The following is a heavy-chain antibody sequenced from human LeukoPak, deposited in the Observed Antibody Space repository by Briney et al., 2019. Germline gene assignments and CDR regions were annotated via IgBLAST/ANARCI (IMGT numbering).Heavy chain of an antibody. CDR1: GDSASSNSAA. J-gene: IGHJ4*02. D-gene: IGHD4-11*01. CDR3: ARDKDYSIDH. Sequence: SQTLSLTCAISGDSASSNSAAWNWIRQSPSRGLEWLGGTYYRSKWYTDYAVSVTSRITINPDTSKNQFSLQLNSVTPEDTAVYYCARDKDYSIDHWGQGTLVTVSS. V-gene: IGHV6-1*01. CDR2: TYYRSKWYT.